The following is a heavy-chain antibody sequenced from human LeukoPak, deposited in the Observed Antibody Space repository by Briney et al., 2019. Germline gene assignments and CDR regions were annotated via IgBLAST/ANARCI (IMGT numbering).Heavy chain of an antibody. D-gene: IGHD5-18*01. CDR3: ARDRGYSYGHPLDY. CDR1: GFTFSSYG. CDR2: IWYDGSNK. Sequence: HPGGSLRLSCAASGFTFSSYGMHWVRQAPGKGLEWVAVIWYDGSNKYYADSVKGRFTISRDNSKNTLYLQMNSLKAEDTALYYCARDRGYSYGHPLDYWGQGTLVTVSS. J-gene: IGHJ4*02. V-gene: IGHV3-33*01.